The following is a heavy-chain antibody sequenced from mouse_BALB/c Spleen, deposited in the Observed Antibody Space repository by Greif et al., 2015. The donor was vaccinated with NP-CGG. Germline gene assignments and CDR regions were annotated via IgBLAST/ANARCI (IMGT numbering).Heavy chain of an antibody. J-gene: IGHJ3*01. D-gene: IGHD2-14*01. CDR1: GYTFTSYY. CDR2: INPSNGGT. V-gene: IGHV1S81*02. CDR3: TREEVRAFSWFAY. Sequence: QVQLKQSGAELVKPGASVKLSCKASGYTFTSYYMYWVKQRPGQGLEWIGEINPSNGGTNFNEKFKSKATLTVDKSSSTAYMQLSRLTSEDSAVYYCTREEVRAFSWFAYWGQGTLVTVSA.